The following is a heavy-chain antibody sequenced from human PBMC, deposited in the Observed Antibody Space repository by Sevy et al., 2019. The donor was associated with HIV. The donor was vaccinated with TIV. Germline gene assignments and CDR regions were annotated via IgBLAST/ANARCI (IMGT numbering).Heavy chain of an antibody. J-gene: IGHJ4*02. CDR2: ISYIGST. CDR3: VRERIDAAGGYFDY. Sequence: SQTLSLTCTVSGGSVSSGNYYWTWIRQPPGKGLEWIGYISYIGSTNYNPSLKSRVTISIDTSKNQLSLRLSSVTATDTAVYYCVRERIDAAGGYFDYWGQGTLFTVS. CDR1: GGSVSSGNYY. D-gene: IGHD6-13*01. V-gene: IGHV4-61*01.